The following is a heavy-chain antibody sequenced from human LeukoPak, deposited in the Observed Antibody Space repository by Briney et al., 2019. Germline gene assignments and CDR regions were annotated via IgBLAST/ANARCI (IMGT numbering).Heavy chain of an antibody. CDR2: MNPSSGNT. Sequence: ASVKVSCKASGYTFTGYDINWVRQATGQGLEWMGWMNPSSGNTGYAQKFQGRVTMTRNTSISTAYMELSSLRSEDTAVYYCARNRIAVAGTRWFDPWGQGTLVTVSS. CDR3: ARNRIAVAGTRWFDP. D-gene: IGHD6-19*01. CDR1: GYTFTGYD. J-gene: IGHJ5*02. V-gene: IGHV1-8*01.